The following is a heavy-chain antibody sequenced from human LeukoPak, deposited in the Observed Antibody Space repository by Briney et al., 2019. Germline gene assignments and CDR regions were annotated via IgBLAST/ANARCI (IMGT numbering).Heavy chain of an antibody. CDR1: GFTFSSYG. Sequence: GGSLRLSCAASGFTFSSYGMHWVRQAPGKGLEWVAVISYDGSNKYYADSVKGRFTISRDNAKNSLYLQMNSLRAEDTAVYYCAKGGSAGYYYDSSGYYRMADWGQGTLVTVSS. CDR3: AKGGSAGYYYDSSGYYRMAD. V-gene: IGHV3-33*03. J-gene: IGHJ4*02. CDR2: ISYDGSNK. D-gene: IGHD3-22*01.